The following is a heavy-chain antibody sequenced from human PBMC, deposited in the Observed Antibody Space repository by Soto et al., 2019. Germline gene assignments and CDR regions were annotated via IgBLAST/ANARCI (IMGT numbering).Heavy chain of an antibody. D-gene: IGHD6-19*01. CDR1: GFTFSSYW. CDR3: VRGEGGWETY. J-gene: IGHJ4*02. V-gene: IGHV3-74*01. CDR2: INSDGSST. Sequence: EVQLMESGGGLVQPGGSLRLSCAASGFTFSSYWMHWVRQAPGKGLVWISRINSDGSSTTYADSVKGRFPISRDNAKNTLYLQMNSLRAEDTAVYYCVRGEGGWETYWGQGTLVTVSS.